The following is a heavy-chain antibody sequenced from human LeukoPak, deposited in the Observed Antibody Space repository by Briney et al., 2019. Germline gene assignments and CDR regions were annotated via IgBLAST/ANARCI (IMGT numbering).Heavy chain of an antibody. CDR2: IYYSGST. Sequence: SETLSLTCTVSGDSISSYYWSWIRQPPGKGLEWIGYIYYSGSTNYNPSLKSRVTISVDTSKNQFSLKLSSVTAADTAVYYCARDLAGRTYYDFWSGWLGAFDIWGQGTMVTVSS. CDR3: ARDLAGRTYYDFWSGWLGAFDI. CDR1: GDSISSYY. J-gene: IGHJ3*02. D-gene: IGHD3-3*01. V-gene: IGHV4-59*01.